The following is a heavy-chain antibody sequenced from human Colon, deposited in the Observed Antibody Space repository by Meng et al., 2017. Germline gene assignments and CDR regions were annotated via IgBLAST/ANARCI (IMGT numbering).Heavy chain of an antibody. Sequence: QLQLQESGSGLVKPSQTLSLTCAVSGGSISSGGYSWSWIRQPPGKGLEWIGYILNSGTPYYNPSLQSRGTISVDTSKNQVSLKLRSVTAADTAVYYCARGVEDYFDSSGFAWYFDSWGQGTLVTVSS. J-gene: IGHJ4*02. CDR2: ILNSGTP. V-gene: IGHV4-30-2*01. CDR1: GGSISSGGYS. D-gene: IGHD3-22*01. CDR3: ARGVEDYFDSSGFAWYFDS.